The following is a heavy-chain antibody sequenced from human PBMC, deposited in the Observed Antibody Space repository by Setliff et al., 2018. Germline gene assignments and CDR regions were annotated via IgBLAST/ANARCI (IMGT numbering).Heavy chain of an antibody. V-gene: IGHV4-59*02. CDR2: VHDNGET. J-gene: IGHJ5*02. D-gene: IGHD1-1*01. Sequence: SETLSLTCTVSGVSVASHYWSWIRQAPGTGLEWIAYVHDNGETNQNPSLKSRVTISVDTSKDQFSLKMTSVTAADTAIYYCARGSTGIYDPWGQGILVTVSS. CDR1: GVSVASHY. CDR3: ARGSTGIYDP.